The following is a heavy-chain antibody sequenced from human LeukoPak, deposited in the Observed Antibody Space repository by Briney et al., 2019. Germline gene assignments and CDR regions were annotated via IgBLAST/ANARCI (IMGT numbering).Heavy chain of an antibody. D-gene: IGHD6-13*01. Sequence: ASVKVSCKASGYTFTSYGISWVRQAPGQGLEWMGWISAYNGNTNYAQKLQGRVTMTRDTSTSTVYMELSSLRSEDTAVYYCARGLSGSSWYFDYYYYYMDVWGKGTTVTISS. V-gene: IGHV1-18*01. J-gene: IGHJ6*03. CDR1: GYTFTSYG. CDR3: ARGLSGSSWYFDYYYYYMDV. CDR2: ISAYNGNT.